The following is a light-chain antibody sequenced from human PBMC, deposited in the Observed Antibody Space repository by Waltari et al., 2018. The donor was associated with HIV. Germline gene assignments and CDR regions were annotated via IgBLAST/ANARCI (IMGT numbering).Light chain of an antibody. CDR3: EAWLGGLVASV. J-gene: IGLJ1*01. CDR1: RFNFGHIY. Sequence: HSAFSLQPSVSAAPGPKVTISFTASRFNFGHIYVSWYQQFPGTAPKLLIYDNNKLSSRIPHRFSISMPDTSATLYLTGGQSRNEADWYGEAWLGGLVASVFG. V-gene: IGLV1-51*01. CDR2: DNN.